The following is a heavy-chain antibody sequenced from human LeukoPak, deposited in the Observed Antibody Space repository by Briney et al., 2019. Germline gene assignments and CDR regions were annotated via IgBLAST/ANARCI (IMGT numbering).Heavy chain of an antibody. D-gene: IGHD6-13*01. CDR3: ETDTAGCDF. CDR2: VNQDGNEK. V-gene: IGHV3-7*05. J-gene: IGHJ4*02. CDR1: GYTLSIYL. Sequence: GGSLRLSCADSGYTLSIYLASCVRHAPGKGLEWVAKVNQDGNEKYYVDSVKGRFIISRDNAENSLYLQINSRRSEDTAVYYCETDTAGCDFWREGTLVSVSS.